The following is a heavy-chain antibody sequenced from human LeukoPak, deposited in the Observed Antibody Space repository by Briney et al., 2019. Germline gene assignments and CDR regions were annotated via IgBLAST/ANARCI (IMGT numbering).Heavy chain of an antibody. Sequence: RASVKVSCKASGGTFSSYAISWVRQASGQGLEWMGGIIPIFGTANYAQKFQGRVTITADESTSTAYMELSSLRSEDTAVYYCASGDYSYNWFDPWGQGTLVTVSS. CDR1: GGTFSSYA. D-gene: IGHD4-17*01. V-gene: IGHV1-69*13. J-gene: IGHJ5*02. CDR2: IIPIFGTA. CDR3: ASGDYSYNWFDP.